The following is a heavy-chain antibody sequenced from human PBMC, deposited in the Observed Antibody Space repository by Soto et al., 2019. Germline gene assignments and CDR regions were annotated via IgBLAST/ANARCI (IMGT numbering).Heavy chain of an antibody. Sequence: QVQLVQSGAGVKKPGSSVKVSCKASGGTFSSYTISWVRQAPGQGLEWMGRIIPILGIANYAQKFQGRVTITADKSTSTAYMELSSLRSEDTAVYYCARINSGSYYDAFDIWGQGTMVTVSS. CDR2: IIPILGIA. V-gene: IGHV1-69*02. CDR1: GGTFSSYT. D-gene: IGHD1-26*01. CDR3: ARINSGSYYDAFDI. J-gene: IGHJ3*02.